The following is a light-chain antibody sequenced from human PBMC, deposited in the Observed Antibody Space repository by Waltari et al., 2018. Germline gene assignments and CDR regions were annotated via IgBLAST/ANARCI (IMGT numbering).Light chain of an antibody. CDR3: CSYAGSYTFV. V-gene: IGLV2-11*02. Sequence: QSALTQPRSVSGSPGQSVTFSCTGTSRDIGAYNYVPWYQQHPGKAPKVMIHDVSKRPSGVPDRFSGSKSGHTASLTISGLQAEDEADYYCCSYAGSYTFVFGGGTKLTVL. CDR2: DVS. CDR1: SRDIGAYNY. J-gene: IGLJ2*01.